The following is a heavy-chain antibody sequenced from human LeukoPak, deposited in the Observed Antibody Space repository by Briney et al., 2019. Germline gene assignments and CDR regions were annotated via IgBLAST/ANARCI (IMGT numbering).Heavy chain of an antibody. CDR2: IYYSGST. CDR3: ARVSYYYDRTDY. Sequence: SETLSLTCTVSGGSISSGDYYWSWIRQPPGKGLEWIGYIYYSGSTYYNPSLKSRVTISVDTSKNQFSLKLNSVAAADTAVYYCARVSYYYDRTDYWGQGTLVTVSP. V-gene: IGHV4-30-4*01. D-gene: IGHD3-22*01. CDR1: GGSISSGDYY. J-gene: IGHJ4*02.